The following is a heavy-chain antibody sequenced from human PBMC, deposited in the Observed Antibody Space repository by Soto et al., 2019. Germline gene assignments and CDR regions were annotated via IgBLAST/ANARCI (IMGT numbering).Heavy chain of an antibody. CDR1: GYTFTSYA. V-gene: IGHV1-3*01. CDR2: INAGNGNT. Sequence: QVQLVQSGAEVKKPGASVKVSCKASGYTFTSYAMHWVRQAPGPRLEWMGWINAGNGNTKYSQKFQGRVTITRDTPASTAYTELSSRRSEDTAVYYCAREPHFDYWGQGTLVTVSS. J-gene: IGHJ4*02. CDR3: AREPHFDY.